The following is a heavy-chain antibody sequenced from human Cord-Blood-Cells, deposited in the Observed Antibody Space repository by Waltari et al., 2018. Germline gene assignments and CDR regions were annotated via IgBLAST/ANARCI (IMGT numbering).Heavy chain of an antibody. CDR2: IYYSGST. Sequence: QLQLQESGPGLMKPSETLSLTCTVSGGSISSSSYYWGWIRQPPGKGLEWIGSIYYSGSTYYNPSLKSRVTISVDTSKNQFSLKLSSVTAADTAVYYCARLADYSNWFDPWGQGTLVTVSS. J-gene: IGHJ5*02. CDR3: ARLADYSNWFDP. D-gene: IGHD4-4*01. V-gene: IGHV4-39*01. CDR1: GGSISSSSYY.